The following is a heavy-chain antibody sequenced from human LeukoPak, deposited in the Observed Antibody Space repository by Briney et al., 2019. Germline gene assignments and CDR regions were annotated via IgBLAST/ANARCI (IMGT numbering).Heavy chain of an antibody. CDR3: ARRPGYCSGGSCYSESKRYYFDY. D-gene: IGHD2-15*01. V-gene: IGHV1-69*13. CDR2: TIPIFGTA. Sequence: SVKVSCKASGGTFSSYAISWVRQAPGQGLEWMGGTIPIFGTANYAQKFQGRVTITADESTSTAYMELSSLRSEDTAVYYCARRPGYCSGGSCYSESKRYYFDYWGQGTLVTVSS. CDR1: GGTFSSYA. J-gene: IGHJ4*02.